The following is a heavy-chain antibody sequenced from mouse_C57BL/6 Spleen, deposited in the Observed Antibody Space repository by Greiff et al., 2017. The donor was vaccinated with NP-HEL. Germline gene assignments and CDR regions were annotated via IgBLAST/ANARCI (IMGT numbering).Heavy chain of an antibody. D-gene: IGHD2-1*01. CDR1: GFTFTDYY. V-gene: IGHV7-3*01. CDR2: IRNKANGYTT. Sequence: EVKVVESGGGLVQPGGSLSLSCAASGFTFTDYYMSWVRQPPGKALEWLGFIRNKANGYTTEYSASVKGRFTISRDNSQSILYLQMNALRAEDSATYYCARLTTRAMDYWGQGTSVTVSS. J-gene: IGHJ4*01. CDR3: ARLTTRAMDY.